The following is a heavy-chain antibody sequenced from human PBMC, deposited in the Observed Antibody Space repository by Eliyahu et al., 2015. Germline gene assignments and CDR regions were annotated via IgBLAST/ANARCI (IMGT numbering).Heavy chain of an antibody. CDR2: IFSNDEK. CDR1: GFSLSNARMV. D-gene: IGHD3-3*01. Sequence: QVTLKESGPVLVKPTETLTLTCTVSGFSLSNARMVVSWIRQPPGKALEWLAHIFSNDEKSYSTSLKSRLTISKDTSKSQVVLTMTNMDPVDTATYYCARIRGYDFWSGVYYYYYMDVWGKGTTVTVSS. CDR3: ARIRGYDFWSGVYYYYYMDV. J-gene: IGHJ6*03. V-gene: IGHV2-26*01.